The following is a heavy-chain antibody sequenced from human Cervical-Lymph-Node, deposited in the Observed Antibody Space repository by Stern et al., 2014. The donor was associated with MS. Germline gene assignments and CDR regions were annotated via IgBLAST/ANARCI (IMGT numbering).Heavy chain of an antibody. CDR3: ARDFVDTAMITRSDYLDS. Sequence: QVQLVQSGSGLKEPAASVKVSCKASGYTLTNYPMNWGRQAPGQGLELMGWINTNTGDSTYAQGFTGRLVFSLDTSASTEYLHISSLKAEDTAVYYCARDFVDTAMITRSDYLDSWGQGTLVTVSS. D-gene: IGHD5-18*01. J-gene: IGHJ4*02. CDR2: INTNTGDS. CDR1: GYTLTNYP. V-gene: IGHV7-4-1*02.